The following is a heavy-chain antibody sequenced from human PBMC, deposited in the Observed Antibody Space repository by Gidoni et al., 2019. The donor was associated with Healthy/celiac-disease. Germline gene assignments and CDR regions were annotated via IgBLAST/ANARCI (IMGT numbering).Heavy chain of an antibody. D-gene: IGHD2-2*01. CDR1: DSSSSSGGYC. V-gene: IGHV4-30-2*01. Sequence: QLQLQESGSGLEQPSQPLSLTCAVSDSSSSSGGYCWSWTRQQPGKGMEGIGYIYHSGSTYFNSSLKSGGAISVDRAKNQFSPMLSSVTAADTAVYYCASSGYCSSTSCYGYYYYYGMDVWGQGTTVTVSS. CDR3: ASSGYCSSTSCYGYYYYYGMDV. CDR2: IYHSGST. J-gene: IGHJ6*02.